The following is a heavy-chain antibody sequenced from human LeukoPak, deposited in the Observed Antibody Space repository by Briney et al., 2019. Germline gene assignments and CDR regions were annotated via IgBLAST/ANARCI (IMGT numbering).Heavy chain of an antibody. CDR3: ARAAAAAPRFDP. J-gene: IGHJ5*02. D-gene: IGHD6-13*01. V-gene: IGHV4-61*05. CDR2: IYYSGST. CDR1: GGSISSSSYY. Sequence: SETLSLTCTVSGGSISSSSYYWGWIRQPPGKGLEWIGYIYYSGSTNYNPSLKSRVTISVDTSKNQFSLKLSSVTAADTAVYYCARAAAAAPRFDPWGQGTLVTVSS.